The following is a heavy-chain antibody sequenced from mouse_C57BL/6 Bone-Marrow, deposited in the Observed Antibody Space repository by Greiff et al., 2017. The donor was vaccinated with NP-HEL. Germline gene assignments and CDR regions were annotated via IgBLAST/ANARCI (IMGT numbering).Heavy chain of an antibody. Sequence: EVQLQQSGAELVRPGASVKLSCTASGFNIKDDYMHWVKQRPEQGLEWIGWIDPENGDPEYASKFQGKATITADTSSNTAYLQLSSLTSEDTAVYYCTTVWDVDYWGQGTTLTVSS. D-gene: IGHD4-1*01. J-gene: IGHJ2*01. V-gene: IGHV14-4*01. CDR3: TTVWDVDY. CDR1: GFNIKDDY. CDR2: IDPENGDP.